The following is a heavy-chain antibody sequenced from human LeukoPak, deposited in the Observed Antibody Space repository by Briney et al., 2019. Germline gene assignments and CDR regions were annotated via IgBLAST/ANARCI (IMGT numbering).Heavy chain of an antibody. CDR1: GGSISSYY. V-gene: IGHV4-4*07. CDR2: IYTSGST. D-gene: IGHD3-22*01. CDR3: ARVHVNSGYYFGDAFDI. J-gene: IGHJ3*02. Sequence: PSETLSLTCTVSGGSISSYYWSWIRQPAGKGLEWIGRIYTSGSTNYNPSLKSRVTISVDTSKNQFSLKLSSVTAADTAIYYCARVHVNSGYYFGDAFDIWGQGTMVTVSS.